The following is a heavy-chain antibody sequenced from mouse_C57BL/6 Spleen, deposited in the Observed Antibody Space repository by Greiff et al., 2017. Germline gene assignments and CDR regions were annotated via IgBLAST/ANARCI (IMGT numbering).Heavy chain of an antibody. J-gene: IGHJ2*01. Sequence: QVQLQQPGAELVRPGSSVKLSCKASGYTFTSYWMHWVKQRPIQGLEWIGNIDPSDSETHYNQKFKDKATLTVDKSSSTAYMQLSSLTSEDSAVCYCARSGGWLRGFDYWGQGTTLTVSS. CDR2: IDPSDSET. CDR1: GYTFTSYW. CDR3: ARSGGWLRGFDY. D-gene: IGHD2-3*01. V-gene: IGHV1-52*01.